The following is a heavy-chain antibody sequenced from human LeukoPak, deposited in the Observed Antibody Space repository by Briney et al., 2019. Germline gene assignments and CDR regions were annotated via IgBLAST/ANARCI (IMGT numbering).Heavy chain of an antibody. V-gene: IGHV4-4*07. CDR3: AKTAARTWYFDL. CDR2: FYTSGST. J-gene: IGHJ2*01. D-gene: IGHD6-13*01. CDR1: GGSISSYY. Sequence: SETLSLTCTVSGGSISSYYWSWIRQPAGKGLEWIGRFYTSGSTNYNPSLKSRVTMSVDTSKNQFSLKLSSVTAADTAVYYCAKTAARTWYFDLWGRGTLVTVSS.